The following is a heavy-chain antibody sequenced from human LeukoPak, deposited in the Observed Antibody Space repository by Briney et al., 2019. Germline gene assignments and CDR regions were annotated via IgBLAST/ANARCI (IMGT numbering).Heavy chain of an antibody. J-gene: IGHJ4*02. V-gene: IGHV3-23*01. D-gene: IGHD1-26*01. Sequence: GGPLRLSCAASGFTFSNYAMSWVRQAPGKGLEWVPAISGSGSTTHYAGSVKGRFTISRDNSKNTLYLQMNSLRAEDTAIFYCAKDLVGATNYWGQGTLVAVSS. CDR1: GFTFSNYA. CDR2: ISGSGSTT. CDR3: AKDLVGATNY.